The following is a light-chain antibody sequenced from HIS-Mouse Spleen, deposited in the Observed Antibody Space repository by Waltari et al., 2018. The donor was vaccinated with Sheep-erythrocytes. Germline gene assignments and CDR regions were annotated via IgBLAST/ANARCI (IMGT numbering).Light chain of an antibody. CDR2: AAS. CDR3: LQDYNYPYT. Sequence: AIQMTQSASSMFASVGDRVNITCRSSQGCSNELGRYQQQPGKAPKLMIYAASSLQSGVPSRFSGSGSGTDFTLTISSLQPEDFATYYCLQDYNYPYTFGQGTKLEIK. J-gene: IGKJ2*01. V-gene: IGKV1-6*01. CDR1: QGCSNE.